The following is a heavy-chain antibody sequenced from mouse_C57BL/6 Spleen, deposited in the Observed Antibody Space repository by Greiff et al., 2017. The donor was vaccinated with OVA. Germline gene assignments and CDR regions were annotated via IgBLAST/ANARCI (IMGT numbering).Heavy chain of an antibody. Sequence: QVQLQQPGAELAKPGASVKLSCKASGYTFTSYWMPWVKQRPGQGLEWIGYINPSSGYTKYNQKFKDKATLTADKSSSTAYMQLSSLTYEDSAVYYCARSAGGYDYHYYAMDYWGQGTSVTVSS. CDR3: ARSAGGYDYHYYAMDY. D-gene: IGHD2-4*01. CDR1: GYTFTSYW. J-gene: IGHJ4*01. CDR2: INPSSGYT. V-gene: IGHV1-7*01.